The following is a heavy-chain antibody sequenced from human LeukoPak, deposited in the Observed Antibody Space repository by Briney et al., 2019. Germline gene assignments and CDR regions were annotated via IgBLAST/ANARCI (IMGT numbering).Heavy chain of an antibody. CDR3: AKDKGWNYFFDY. D-gene: IGHD1-7*01. CDR1: GLTFDDYA. CDR2: ISWNSGSI. V-gene: IGHV3-9*01. Sequence: GGSLRLSCAASGLTFDDYAMHWVRQAPGKGLEWVSGISWNSGSIGYADSVKGRFTISRDNAKNSLYLQMNSLRAEDTALYYCAKDKGWNYFFDYWGQGTLVTVSS. J-gene: IGHJ4*02.